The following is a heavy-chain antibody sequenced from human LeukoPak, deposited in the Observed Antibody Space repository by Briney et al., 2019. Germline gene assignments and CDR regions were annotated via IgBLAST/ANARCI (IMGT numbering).Heavy chain of an antibody. Sequence: ASVKVSCKASGYTFTGYYMHWVRQAPGQGLEWMGWINPNSGGTNYAQKFQGRVTMTRDTSISTAYMELSRLRSDDTAVYYCARDVFRVVAATGYWGQGTLVTVSS. V-gene: IGHV1-2*02. D-gene: IGHD2-15*01. CDR3: ARDVFRVVAATGY. CDR2: INPNSGGT. CDR1: GYTFTGYY. J-gene: IGHJ4*02.